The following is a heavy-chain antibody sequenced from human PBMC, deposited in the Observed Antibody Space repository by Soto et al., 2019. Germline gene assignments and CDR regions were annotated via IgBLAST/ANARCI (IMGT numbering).Heavy chain of an antibody. D-gene: IGHD2-2*01. J-gene: IGHJ4*02. CDR2: INNGGDNI. V-gene: IGHV3-23*01. CDR1: VFTFNNYA. CDR3: AKTFLARYCSSSICYDPADYFDY. Sequence: WWSLRLSCSASVFTFNNYAMSWFRQAPGKGLEWVSSINNGGDNIYYADSVRGRFTISRDNSKGTLYLQMNSLRAEDTAVYYCAKTFLARYCSSSICYDPADYFDYWGQGTLVTVSS.